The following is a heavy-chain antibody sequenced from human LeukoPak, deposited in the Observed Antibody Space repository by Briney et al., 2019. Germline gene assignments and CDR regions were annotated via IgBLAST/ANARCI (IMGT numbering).Heavy chain of an antibody. Sequence: SETLSLTCTVSGGSISSGGYYWSWIRQPPGKGLEWIGYICHSGSTYYNPSLKSRVTISVDRSKNQFSLKLSSVTAADTAVYFCAGNIGSGGFDPWGQGIPVTVSS. J-gene: IGHJ5*02. CDR1: GGSISSGGYY. CDR3: AGNIGSGGFDP. D-gene: IGHD3-10*01. CDR2: ICHSGST. V-gene: IGHV4-30-2*01.